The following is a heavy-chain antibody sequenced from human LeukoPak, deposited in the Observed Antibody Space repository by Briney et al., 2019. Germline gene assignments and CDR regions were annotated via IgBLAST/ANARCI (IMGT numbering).Heavy chain of an antibody. Sequence: SVKVSCKASGGTFSSYAISWVRQAPGQGLEWMGRIIPIFGTANCAQKFQGRVTITTDESTSAAYMELSSLRSEDTAVYYCARDEGAYYYDSSGYYFGYWGQGTLVTVSS. D-gene: IGHD3-22*01. CDR3: ARDEGAYYYDSSGYYFGY. V-gene: IGHV1-69*05. CDR2: IIPIFGTA. J-gene: IGHJ4*02. CDR1: GGTFSSYA.